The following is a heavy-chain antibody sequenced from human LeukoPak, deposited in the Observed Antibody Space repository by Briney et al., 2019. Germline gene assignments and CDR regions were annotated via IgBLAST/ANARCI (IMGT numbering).Heavy chain of an antibody. J-gene: IGHJ6*02. V-gene: IGHV1-46*01. D-gene: IGHD5-24*01. Sequence: ASVKVSCKASGYTFSNYGINWVRQAPGQGLEWMGIINPSGGSTSYAQKFQGRVTMTRDTSTSTVYMELSSLRSEDTAVYYCASSSVGRDGPLSYYYYGMDVWGQGTTVTVSS. CDR1: GYTFSNYG. CDR3: ASSSVGRDGPLSYYYYGMDV. CDR2: INPSGGST.